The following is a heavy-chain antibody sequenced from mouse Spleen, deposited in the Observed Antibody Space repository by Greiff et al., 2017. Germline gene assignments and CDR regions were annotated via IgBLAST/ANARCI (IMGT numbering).Heavy chain of an antibody. J-gene: IGHJ2*01. D-gene: IGHD4-1*01. CDR3: ARQGLGKGFDY. V-gene: IGHV5-9-1*01. Sequence: DVMLVESGGGLVKPGGSLKLSCAASGFTFSSYAMSWVRQTPEKRLEWVATISSGGSYTYYPDSVKGRFTISRDNAKNTLYLQMSSLRSEDTAMYYCARQGLGKGFDYWGQGTTLTVSS. CDR2: ISSGGSYT. CDR1: GFTFSSYA.